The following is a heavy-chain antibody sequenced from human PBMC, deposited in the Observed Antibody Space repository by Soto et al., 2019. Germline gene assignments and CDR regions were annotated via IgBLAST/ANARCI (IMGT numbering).Heavy chain of an antibody. D-gene: IGHD3-22*01. J-gene: IGHJ4*02. V-gene: IGHV3-49*04. CDR2: IRSKAHGGTT. CDR3: SRALDSSGYYFTHY. Sequence: GGSLRLSCTTSGFTFSDYAMSWVRQAPGKGLEWVGFIRSKAHGGTTEYAASVKGRFTISRDDSKSIAYLQMNSLKTEDTAVFYCSRALDSSGYYFTHYWGLGTLVTVSS. CDR1: GFTFSDYA.